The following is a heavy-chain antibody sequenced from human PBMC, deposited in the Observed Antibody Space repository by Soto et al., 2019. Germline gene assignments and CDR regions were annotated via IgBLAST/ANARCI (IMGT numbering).Heavy chain of an antibody. D-gene: IGHD1-26*01. CDR2: ISSSSSYT. J-gene: IGHJ3*02. CDR1: GFTFSDYY. Sequence: GGSLRLSCAASGFTFSDYYMSWIRQAPGKGLEWVSYISSSSSYTNYADSVKGRFTISRDNAKNSLYLQMNSLRAEDTAVYYCARVRGSYGAFDIWGQGTMVTVSS. V-gene: IGHV3-11*06. CDR3: ARVRGSYGAFDI.